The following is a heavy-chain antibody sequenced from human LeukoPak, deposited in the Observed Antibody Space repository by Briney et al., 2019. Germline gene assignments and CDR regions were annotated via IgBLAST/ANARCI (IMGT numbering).Heavy chain of an antibody. V-gene: IGHV5-51*01. D-gene: IGHD6-13*01. Sequence: GESLKISCKGSGYSFTSYWIGWVRQMPGKGLEWMGIIYPGDSDTRYSPSFQGQVTISADKSISTAYLQWSSLKASDTAMYYCARVSYSSSPFYYGMDVWGQGTTVTVSS. CDR3: ARVSYSSSPFYYGMDV. CDR2: IYPGDSDT. CDR1: GYSFTSYW. J-gene: IGHJ6*02.